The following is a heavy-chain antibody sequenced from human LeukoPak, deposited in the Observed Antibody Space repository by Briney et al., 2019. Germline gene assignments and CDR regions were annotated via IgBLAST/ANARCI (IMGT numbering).Heavy chain of an antibody. CDR2: INPNSGGT. Sequence: ASVKVSCKASGYTFTGYYIHWVRQAPGQGLEWMGWINPNSGGTNYAQKFQGRVTMTRDTSISTAYMELSRLRSDDTAVYYCARDLVVVVGPTLDYWGQGTLVTVSS. J-gene: IGHJ4*02. V-gene: IGHV1-2*02. D-gene: IGHD2-15*01. CDR1: GYTFTGYY. CDR3: ARDLVVVVGPTLDY.